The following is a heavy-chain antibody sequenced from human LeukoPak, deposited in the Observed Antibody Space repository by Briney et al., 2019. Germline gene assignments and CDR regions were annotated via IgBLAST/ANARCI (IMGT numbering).Heavy chain of an antibody. Sequence: SQTLSLTCTVSVVAISSGDHNWSWIRQHPGKGLGWIGYISYTGSPDYHPSRRSPLPISLATSQNQFSLRLSSVTAADTAVYYCARLDYGDYEVFDIWGQGTMVTVSS. J-gene: IGHJ3*02. V-gene: IGHV4-31*01. CDR2: ISYTGSP. CDR3: ARLDYGDYEVFDI. D-gene: IGHD4-17*01. CDR1: VVAISSGDHN.